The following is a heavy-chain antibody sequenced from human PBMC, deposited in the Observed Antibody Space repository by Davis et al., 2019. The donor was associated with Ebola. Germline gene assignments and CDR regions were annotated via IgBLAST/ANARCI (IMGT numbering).Heavy chain of an antibody. J-gene: IGHJ3*02. CDR3: TSPTGGAFDI. D-gene: IGHD3-16*01. V-gene: IGHV3-73*01. CDR2: IRSKTNNYAT. CDR1: GFTFSGSA. Sequence: GGYLRLSCAASGFTFSGSAMHWVRQASGKGLEWVGGIRSKTNNYATGYAASVKGRFTISRDDSNNTAYLQMNSLKTEDTAVYYCTSPTGGAFDIWGQGTVVTVSS.